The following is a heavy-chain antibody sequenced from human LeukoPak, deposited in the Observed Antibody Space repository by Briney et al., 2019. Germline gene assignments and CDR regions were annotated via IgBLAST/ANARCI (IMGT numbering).Heavy chain of an antibody. D-gene: IGHD6-19*01. CDR3: ARGLTAVAGKFLDY. CDR2: IYSGGST. CDR1: GFTVSSNY. V-gene: IGHV3-53*01. Sequence: GGSLRLSCAASGFTVSSNYMSWVRQAPGKGLEWVSVIYSGGSTYYADSVKGRFTISRDNSKNTLYLQMNSLRAEDTAVYYCARGLTAVAGKFLDYWGQGTLVTVSS. J-gene: IGHJ4*02.